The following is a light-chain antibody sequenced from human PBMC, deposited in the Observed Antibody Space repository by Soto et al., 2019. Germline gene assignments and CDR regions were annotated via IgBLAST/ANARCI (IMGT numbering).Light chain of an antibody. J-gene: IGKJ5*01. Sequence: ELVMTQSPATLSLSPGERATLSCRASQSISDSLAWYYQKPGQAPRLLIYDASTRATDIPARFSGSGSGTDFTLTSSNLQCEDFAVYYCQQYKKWPPSTFGQGTRLEIK. CDR2: DAS. V-gene: IGKV3D-15*01. CDR1: QSISDS. CDR3: QQYKKWPPST.